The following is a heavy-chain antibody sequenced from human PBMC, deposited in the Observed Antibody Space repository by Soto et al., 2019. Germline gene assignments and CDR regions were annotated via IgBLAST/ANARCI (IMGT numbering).Heavy chain of an antibody. Sequence: EVQLVESGGGLVQPGGSLRLSCAASGFTFSNYWMYWVRQAPGKGLEWVSRINSDGSVSSYADSVKGRLTISRDNVKNTLYLQMYSLRAEDMAVYYCARGDCVGGTCYSLAGSFYYYMDVWGKGTTVTVFS. CDR3: ARGDCVGGTCYSLAGSFYYYMDV. D-gene: IGHD2-15*01. V-gene: IGHV3-74*02. J-gene: IGHJ6*03. CDR2: INSDGSVS. CDR1: GFTFSNYW.